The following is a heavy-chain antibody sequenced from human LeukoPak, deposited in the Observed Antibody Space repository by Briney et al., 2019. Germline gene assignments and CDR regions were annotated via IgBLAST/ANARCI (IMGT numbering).Heavy chain of an antibody. CDR3: AKDGGTVTSYYFDS. D-gene: IGHD4-11*01. CDR1: GFTFSAYA. J-gene: IGHJ4*02. V-gene: IGHV3-23*01. Sequence: GGSLRLSCAASGFTFSAYAMSWVGQAPGKGLEWVSGFSAWGDNAYSAHSVRGRFTISRDNSKNTLYLQMNSLRVEDTAVYYCAKDGGTVTSYYFDSWGLGTLVTVSS. CDR2: FSAWGDNA.